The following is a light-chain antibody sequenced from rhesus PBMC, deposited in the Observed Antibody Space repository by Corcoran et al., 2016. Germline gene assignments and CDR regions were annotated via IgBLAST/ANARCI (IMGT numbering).Light chain of an antibody. CDR3: QPYSDTPLT. Sequence: DIQMTQSHSALSASVGGRVTICCRASQNIYRNLAWYQQKPGKAPKLLIYAASRLQTGIPSRFSGSGSGTDFTLTISSLKPEDSAAYYCQPYSDTPLTFREGTTVEL. CDR2: AAS. CDR1: QNIYRN. J-gene: IGKJ4*01. V-gene: IGKV1S8*01.